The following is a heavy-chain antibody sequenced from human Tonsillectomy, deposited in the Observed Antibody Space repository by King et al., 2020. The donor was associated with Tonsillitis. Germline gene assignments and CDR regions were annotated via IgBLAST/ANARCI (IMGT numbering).Heavy chain of an antibody. V-gene: IGHV3-23*04. CDR1: GFTFSSYG. CDR3: AKDRGYSLNWFDS. CDR2: MSGSGGST. J-gene: IGHJ5*01. D-gene: IGHD5-18*01. Sequence: VQLVESGGGLVQPGGSLRLSCAASGFTFSSYGMSWVRQPPGKGLEWVAAMSGSGGSTYNADSVKGRFTISRDNSKNTLYLQMNSLRAEDTAIYYCAKDRGYSLNWFDSWGQGTLVTVSS.